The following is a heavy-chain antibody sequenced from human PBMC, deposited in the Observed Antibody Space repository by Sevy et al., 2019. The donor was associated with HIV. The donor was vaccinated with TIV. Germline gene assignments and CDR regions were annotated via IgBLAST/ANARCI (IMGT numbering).Heavy chain of an antibody. CDR2: ISGNSGSI. V-gene: IGHV3-9*01. CDR3: AKDIAADLYYYYGMDV. J-gene: IGHJ6*02. CDR1: GFTFDDYA. Sequence: SLKISCAASGFTFDDYAMHWVRQAPGKGLEWVSGISGNSGSIGYADSVKGRFTISRDNAKNSLYLQMNSLRAEDTALYYCAKDIAADLYYYYGMDVWGQGTTVTVSS. D-gene: IGHD6-13*01.